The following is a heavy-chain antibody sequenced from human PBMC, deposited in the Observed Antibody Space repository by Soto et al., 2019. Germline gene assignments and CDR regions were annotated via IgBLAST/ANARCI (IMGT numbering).Heavy chain of an antibody. CDR3: AKAGYGSDVLRWFGP. CDR1: GSTFSSYA. J-gene: IGHJ5*02. D-gene: IGHD5-12*01. Sequence: EVQLLESGGGLVQPGGSLRLSCAASGSTFSSYAMSWVRQAPGRGLEWVSAVSSSSDNTYYADSVKGRFTISRDNSKNTLYLQMNSLRAEDTAIYYCAKAGYGSDVLRWFGPWGLGTLVTVSS. CDR2: VSSSSDNT. V-gene: IGHV3-23*01.